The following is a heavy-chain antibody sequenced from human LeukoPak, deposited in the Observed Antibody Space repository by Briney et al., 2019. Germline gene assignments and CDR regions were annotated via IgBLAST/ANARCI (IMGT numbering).Heavy chain of an antibody. CDR2: IIPIFGTA. Sequence: SVKVSCKASGGTFSSYAISWVRQAPGQGLEWMGGIIPIFGTANYAQKFQGRVTITADKSTSTAYMELSSLRSEDTAVYYCARDSPRYCSGGSCYSEFDYWGQGTLVTVSS. CDR3: ARDSPRYCSGGSCYSEFDY. J-gene: IGHJ4*02. V-gene: IGHV1-69*06. D-gene: IGHD2-15*01. CDR1: GGTFSSYA.